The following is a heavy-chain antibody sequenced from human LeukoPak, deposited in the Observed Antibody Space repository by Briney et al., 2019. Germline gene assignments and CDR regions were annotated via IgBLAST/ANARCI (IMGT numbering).Heavy chain of an antibody. V-gene: IGHV1-46*01. D-gene: IGHD3-22*01. J-gene: IGHJ4*02. Sequence: ASVKVSCKASGYTFTSYYMHWVRQAPGQGLEWMGIINPSGGSTSYAQKFQGRVTMTRDTSTSTVYMELSSLRSEDTAVYYCAREFTRYYYDSSGYYYPGYFDYWGQGTLVTVSS. CDR1: GYTFTSYY. CDR3: AREFTRYYYDSSGYYYPGYFDY. CDR2: INPSGGST.